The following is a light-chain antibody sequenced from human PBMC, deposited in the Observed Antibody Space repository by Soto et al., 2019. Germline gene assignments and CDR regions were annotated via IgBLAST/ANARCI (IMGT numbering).Light chain of an antibody. Sequence: EIVMTQSPATLSVSPGESVTLSCRASQSISGNLAWYQQKPGQAPRLLMCRPSTRATGFPARFSGTGSGTEFNLTISSLQSEDFAIYYCQQYNNWPRATFGGGTKVEIK. CDR1: QSISGN. J-gene: IGKJ4*01. CDR3: QQYNNWPRAT. CDR2: RPS. V-gene: IGKV3-15*01.